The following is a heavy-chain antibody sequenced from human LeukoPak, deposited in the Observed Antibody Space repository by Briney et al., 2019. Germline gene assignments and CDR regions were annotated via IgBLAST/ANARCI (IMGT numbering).Heavy chain of an antibody. CDR2: ISDDGSNE. D-gene: IGHD5-12*01. CDR3: ARGMGGYGGYDY. J-gene: IGHJ4*02. Sequence: PGRSLRLSCAASGFTFSTYAMHWVRQAPGKGLEWVAVISDDGSNEYYADSVKGRFTISRDNSKNTLYLQMNSLRVEDTAVYYCARGMGGYGGYDYWGQGTLVTVSS. CDR1: GFTFSTYA. V-gene: IGHV3-30-3*01.